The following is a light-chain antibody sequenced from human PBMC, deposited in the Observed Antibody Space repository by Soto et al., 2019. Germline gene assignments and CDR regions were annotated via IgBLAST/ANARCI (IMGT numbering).Light chain of an antibody. CDR2: GAS. V-gene: IGKV3-15*01. J-gene: IGKJ1*01. CDR3: QQYNNWPGT. CDR1: QSVSSN. Sequence: EIVLTQSPGTLSLSPWERASLSCRASQSVSSNYLAWFQQKPGQAPRLLIYGASTRATGIPARFSGSGSGTEFTLTISSLQSEDFAVYYCQQYNNWPGTFGQGTKV.